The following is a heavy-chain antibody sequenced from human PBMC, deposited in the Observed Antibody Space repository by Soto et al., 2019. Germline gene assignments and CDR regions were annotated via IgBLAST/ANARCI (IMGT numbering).Heavy chain of an antibody. CDR1: GFTFRSYW. CDR2: IKQDGSEK. V-gene: IGHV3-7*05. J-gene: IGHJ2*01. Sequence: EVQLVESVGALVQPGGSLRLSCAASGFTFRSYWMSWVRQAPGKGLEWVANIKQDGSEKYYVDSVKGRLTISRDNAKNSLYLQMNSLRAEDAAVYYCERDERAQWLVTYWYFDLCGRCTLVTVSS. CDR3: ERDERAQWLVTYWYFDL. D-gene: IGHD6-19*01.